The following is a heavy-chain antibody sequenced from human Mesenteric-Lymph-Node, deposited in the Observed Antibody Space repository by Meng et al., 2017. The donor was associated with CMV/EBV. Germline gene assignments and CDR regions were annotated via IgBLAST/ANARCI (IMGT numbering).Heavy chain of an antibody. CDR1: GASISSGDYS. CDR3: ARDTRVGASDWFDP. Sequence: SGASISSGDYSWSWIRQPPGKDLEWIGYIHYSGSDDYNPSLKSRVTISVDTSKNQFSLKLRSVTAADTAVYYCARDTRVGASDWFDPWGLGILVTVSS. D-gene: IGHD4-17*01. J-gene: IGHJ5*02. V-gene: IGHV4-30-4*08. CDR2: IHYSGSD.